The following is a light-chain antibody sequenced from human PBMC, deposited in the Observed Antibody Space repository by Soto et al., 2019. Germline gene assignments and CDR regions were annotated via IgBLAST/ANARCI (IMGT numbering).Light chain of an antibody. CDR1: PSLSSTY. J-gene: IGKJ1*01. CDR2: GAS. V-gene: IGKV3-20*01. Sequence: EIVLTQSPGTLSLSPGERATLSCRASPSLSSTYLAWYQQKPGQAPRLLIHGASSRAIGIPDRSSGSWSGTDFTLTISRLEPEDFAVYYCQPYGRTPLTFAQGTNVAIK. CDR3: QPYGRTPLT.